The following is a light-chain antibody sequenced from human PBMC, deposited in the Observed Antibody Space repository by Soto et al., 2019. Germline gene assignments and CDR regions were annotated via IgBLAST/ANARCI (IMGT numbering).Light chain of an antibody. V-gene: IGKV1-39*01. CDR1: QSISGF. Sequence: DIQMTQSPSSLSASLGDRVTITCRASQSISGFLNWYQHKPGKAPKLLIYATSNLQNGVPSRFSGGGSATDFTLTIGNLQPEDFASYYCQQSYSVPYTFGQGTRLEIK. CDR2: ATS. CDR3: QQSYSVPYT. J-gene: IGKJ2*01.